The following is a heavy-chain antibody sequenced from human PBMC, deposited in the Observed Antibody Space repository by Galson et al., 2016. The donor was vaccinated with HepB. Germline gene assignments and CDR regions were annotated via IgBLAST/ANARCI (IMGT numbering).Heavy chain of an antibody. J-gene: IGHJ6*02. CDR1: GGSISSYY. CDR3: ARRPPHYYFWSGPTRSPAYRMDV. D-gene: IGHD3-3*01. Sequence: LSLTCIVSGGSISSYYWNWVRQPPGKGLEWIGDIYNSGNTDFDPSSTNYNPSLKSRLSISMDTSKNQFSLKLSSVTAPDTAVYYCARRPPHYYFWSGPTRSPAYRMDVWGQGATGTVSS. CDR2: IYNSGNTDFDPSST. V-gene: IGHV4-59*08.